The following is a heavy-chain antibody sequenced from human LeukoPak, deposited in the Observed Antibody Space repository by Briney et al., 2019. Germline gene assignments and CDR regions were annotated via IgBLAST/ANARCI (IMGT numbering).Heavy chain of an antibody. CDR1: GFTFDDYA. Sequence: GGSLRLSCAASGFTFDDYAMHWVRQAPGKGLEWVSGISWNSGSIGYADSVKGRFTISRDNAKNSLYLQMNSLRAEDTAVYYCARVGYKSGYDSFDYWGQGTLVTVSS. CDR2: ISWNSGSI. CDR3: ARVGYKSGYDSFDY. J-gene: IGHJ4*02. V-gene: IGHV3-9*01. D-gene: IGHD5-12*01.